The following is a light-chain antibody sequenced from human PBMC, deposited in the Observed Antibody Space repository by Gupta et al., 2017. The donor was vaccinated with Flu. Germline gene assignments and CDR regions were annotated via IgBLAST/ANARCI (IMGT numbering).Light chain of an antibody. CDR2: VAA. V-gene: IGKV3-15*01. J-gene: IGKJ2*01. CDR1: QSVSSH. CDR3: QHYNNWPQYT. Sequence: EIVMTQSPATLSVSPGERATLSCRASQSVSSHLAWYQQKPDQAPRLLIYVAATWAPGIPSRFRGSASGTDFTLTISSRPSEDFAVFYCQHYNNWPQYTFGQGAKLEIK.